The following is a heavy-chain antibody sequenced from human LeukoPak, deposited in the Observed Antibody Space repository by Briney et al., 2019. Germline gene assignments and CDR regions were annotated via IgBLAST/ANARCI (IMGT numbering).Heavy chain of an antibody. V-gene: IGHV3-66*01. D-gene: IGHD4-17*01. Sequence: GGSLRLSCAASGFTFSSYAMSWVRQAPGKGLEWVSVIYSGGSTYYADSVKGRFTISRDNSKNTLYLQMNGLRAEDTAVYYCASLGLTTVTDFDYWGQGTLVTVSS. J-gene: IGHJ4*02. CDR2: IYSGGST. CDR1: GFTFSSYA. CDR3: ASLGLTTVTDFDY.